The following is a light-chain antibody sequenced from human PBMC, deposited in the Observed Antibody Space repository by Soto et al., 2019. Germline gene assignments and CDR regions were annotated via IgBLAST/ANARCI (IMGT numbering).Light chain of an antibody. CDR3: QTWVSGIRV. CDR2: VNSDGSH. V-gene: IGLV4-69*01. J-gene: IGLJ3*02. CDR1: NGHNNYL. Sequence: QLVLTQSPSASASLGASVKVTCTLTNGHNNYLIAWHQQQPEKSPRYLMQVNSDGSHIRGNGVPDRFSGSSSGAERYLTISSLQSEAEADYYCQTWVSGIRVFGGGTNLTVL.